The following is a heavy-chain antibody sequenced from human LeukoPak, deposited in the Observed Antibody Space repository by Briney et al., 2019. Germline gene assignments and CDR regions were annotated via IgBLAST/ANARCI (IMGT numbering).Heavy chain of an antibody. CDR3: ARGRYCSSTSCYRDYYYGMDV. V-gene: IGHV1-69*04. D-gene: IGHD2-2*02. Sequence: SVKVSCKASGGTFSSYAISWVRQAPGQGLEWMGRIIPIFGIANYAQKFLGRVTITADKSTSTAYMELSSLRSEDTAVYYCARGRYCSSTSCYRDYYYGMDVWGQGTTVTVSS. CDR1: GGTFSSYA. J-gene: IGHJ6*02. CDR2: IIPIFGIA.